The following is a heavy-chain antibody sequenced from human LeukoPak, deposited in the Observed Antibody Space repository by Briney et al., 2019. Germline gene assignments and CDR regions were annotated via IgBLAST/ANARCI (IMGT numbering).Heavy chain of an antibody. J-gene: IGHJ4*02. CDR3: ARIMVGATGDY. Sequence: GESLKISCKGSGYIFSTYWIARVRQMPGKGLEWMGVIYPGDSETRYSPSFQGQVTISADKSISTAYLQWSSLKASDTAVYYCARIMVGATGDYWGQGTLVTVSS. CDR1: GYIFSTYW. V-gene: IGHV5-51*01. D-gene: IGHD1-26*01. CDR2: IYPGDSET.